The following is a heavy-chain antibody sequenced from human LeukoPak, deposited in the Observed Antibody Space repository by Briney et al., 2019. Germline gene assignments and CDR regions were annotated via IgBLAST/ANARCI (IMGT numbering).Heavy chain of an antibody. V-gene: IGHV4-30-4*08. J-gene: IGHJ3*02. CDR3: ARGISCSSTSCYHHAFDI. Sequence: SETLSLTCTVSGGSISSGDYYWSWIRQPPGKGLEWIGYIYYSGSTYYNPSLKSRVTISVDTSKNQFSLKLSSVTAADTAVYYCARGISCSSTSCYHHAFDIWGQGTMVTVSS. D-gene: IGHD2-2*01. CDR2: IYYSGST. CDR1: GGSISSGDYY.